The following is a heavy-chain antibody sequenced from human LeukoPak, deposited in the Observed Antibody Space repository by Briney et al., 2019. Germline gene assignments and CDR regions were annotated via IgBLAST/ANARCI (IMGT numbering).Heavy chain of an antibody. CDR3: AKGRSRYYDSSGYSFVGYFDY. V-gene: IGHV3-30*18. CDR2: ISYDGSNK. CDR1: GFTFSSYG. D-gene: IGHD3-22*01. Sequence: GGSLRLSCAASGFTFSSYGMPWVRQAPGKGLEWVAVISYDGSNKYYADSVKGRFTIFRDNSKNTLYLQMNSLRAEDTAVYYCAKGRSRYYDSSGYSFVGYFDYWGQGTLVTVSS. J-gene: IGHJ4*02.